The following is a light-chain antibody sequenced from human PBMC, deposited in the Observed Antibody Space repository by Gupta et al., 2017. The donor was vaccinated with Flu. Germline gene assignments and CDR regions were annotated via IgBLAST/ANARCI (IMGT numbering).Light chain of an antibody. J-gene: IGKJ5*01. V-gene: IGKV3-15*01. Sequence: RATLSCRASQSVSSNLAWYQQKPGQAPRLLIHGAFTRATGIPARFSGSGSGTECTLTITSLQSEDFAVYYCQQYNNWPPSITFGQGTRLEI. CDR1: QSVSSN. CDR2: GAF. CDR3: QQYNNWPPSIT.